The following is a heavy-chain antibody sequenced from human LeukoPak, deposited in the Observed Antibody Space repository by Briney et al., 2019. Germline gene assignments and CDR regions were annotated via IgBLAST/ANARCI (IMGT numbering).Heavy chain of an antibody. Sequence: SETLSLTCNVSGGSISTSSYYWGWIRQPPGKGLEYIGNLFYSGSTYRNPSLMTRVAISVDTSKNQFSLKLGSLTAADTAVYFCARASSSSVCSAFDVWGQGKMVTVSS. V-gene: IGHV4-39*01. J-gene: IGHJ3*01. CDR2: LFYSGST. D-gene: IGHD6-6*01. CDR1: GGSISTSSYY. CDR3: ARASSSSVCSAFDV.